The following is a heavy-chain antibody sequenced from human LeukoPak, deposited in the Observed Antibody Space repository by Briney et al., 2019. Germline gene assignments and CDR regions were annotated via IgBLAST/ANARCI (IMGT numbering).Heavy chain of an antibody. CDR2: IIPIFGTA. CDR1: GGTFSSYA. V-gene: IGHV1-69*06. CDR3: AKDEIWFGEFALFDY. Sequence: GASVKVSCKASGGTFSSYAISWVRQAPGQGLEWMGGIIPIFGTANYAQKFQGRVTITADKSTSTAYMELSSLRSEDTAVYYCAKDEIWFGEFALFDYWGQGTLVTVSS. J-gene: IGHJ4*02. D-gene: IGHD3-10*01.